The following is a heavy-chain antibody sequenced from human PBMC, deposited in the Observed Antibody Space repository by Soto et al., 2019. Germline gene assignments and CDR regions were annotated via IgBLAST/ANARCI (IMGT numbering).Heavy chain of an antibody. CDR2: IYYSGST. D-gene: IGHD2-21*02. V-gene: IGHV4-39*01. CDR1: GDSINNRSYY. J-gene: IGHJ4*02. Sequence: SETLSLTCTVTGDSINNRSYYWGWIRRPPGKGLEWIGSIYYSGSTYNNPSLKSRVSMSVDTSKNQFSLKLRSVTAADTALYYCARQRTSVVTQAYFDSWGQGSLVTV. CDR3: ARQRTSVVTQAYFDS.